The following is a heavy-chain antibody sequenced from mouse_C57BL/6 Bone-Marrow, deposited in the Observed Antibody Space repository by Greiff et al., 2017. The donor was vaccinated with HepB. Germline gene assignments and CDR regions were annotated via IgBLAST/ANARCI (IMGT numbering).Heavy chain of an antibody. CDR3: AREGFPYAMDY. V-gene: IGHV5-17*01. J-gene: IGHJ4*01. CDR1: GFTFSDYG. CDR2: ISSGSSTI. Sequence: EVQVVESGGGLVKPGGSLKLSCAASGFTFSDYGMHWVRQAPEKGLEWVAYISSGSSTIYYADTVKGRFTISRDNAKNTLFLQMTSLRSEDTAMYYCAREGFPYAMDYWGQGTSVTVSS.